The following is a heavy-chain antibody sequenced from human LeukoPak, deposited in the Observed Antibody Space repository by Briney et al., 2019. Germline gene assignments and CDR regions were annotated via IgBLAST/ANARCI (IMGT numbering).Heavy chain of an antibody. CDR3: ARDEQQLVWDY. CDR1: GYSISSGYY. J-gene: IGHJ4*02. Sequence: NPSETLSLTCTVSGYSISSGYYWGWIRQPPGKGLEWIGSIYHSGSTYYNPSLKGRVTISVDTSKNQFSLKLSSVTAADTAVYYCARDEQQLVWDYWGQGTLVTVSS. V-gene: IGHV4-38-2*02. D-gene: IGHD6-13*01. CDR2: IYHSGST.